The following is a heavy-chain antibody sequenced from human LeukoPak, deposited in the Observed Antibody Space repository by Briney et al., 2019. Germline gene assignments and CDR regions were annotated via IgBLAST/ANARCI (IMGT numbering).Heavy chain of an antibody. V-gene: IGHV3-21*01. J-gene: IGHJ4*02. CDR2: ISGSSSNM. CDR1: GFTFNSYS. Sequence: GGSLRLSCVASGFTFNSYSMNWVRQAPGKGLEWVSSISGSSSNMYYADSVKGRFTISRDNAKNSLYLQMNSLRAEDTAVYYCARSTYYDTLTVQYWGQGILVTV. D-gene: IGHD3-9*01. CDR3: ARSTYYDTLTVQY.